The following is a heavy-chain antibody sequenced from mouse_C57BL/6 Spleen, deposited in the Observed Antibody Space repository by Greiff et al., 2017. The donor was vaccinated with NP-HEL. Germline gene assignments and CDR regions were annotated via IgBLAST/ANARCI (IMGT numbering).Heavy chain of an antibody. Sequence: QVQLKESGAELVRPGSSVKLSCKASGYTFTSYWMHWVKQRPIQGLEWIGNIDPSDSETHYNQKFKDKATLTVDNSSSTAYMQLSSLTSEDSAVYYCARGYYGSTYGYFDYWGQGTTLTVSS. CDR2: IDPSDSET. V-gene: IGHV1-52*01. D-gene: IGHD1-1*01. J-gene: IGHJ2*01. CDR1: GYTFTSYW. CDR3: ARGYYGSTYGYFDY.